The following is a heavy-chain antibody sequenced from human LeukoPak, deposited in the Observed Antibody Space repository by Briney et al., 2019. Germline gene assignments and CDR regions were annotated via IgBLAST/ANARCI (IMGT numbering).Heavy chain of an antibody. Sequence: GGSLRLSCAASGFTVSSNYMSWVRQAPGKGLEWVSVIYSGGSTYYADSVKCRFTISRDNSKNTLYLQMNRLRAEDTAVYYCARDGVLGYSSSSVGDYWGQGTLVTVSS. CDR1: GFTVSSNY. D-gene: IGHD6-6*01. V-gene: IGHV3-66*01. CDR3: ARDGVLGYSSSSVGDY. CDR2: IYSGGST. J-gene: IGHJ4*02.